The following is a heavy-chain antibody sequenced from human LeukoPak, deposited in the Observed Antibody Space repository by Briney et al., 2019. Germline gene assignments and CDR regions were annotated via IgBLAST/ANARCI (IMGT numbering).Heavy chain of an antibody. CDR2: IIPILGIA. CDR1: GGTFSSYA. J-gene: IGHJ6*02. Sequence: SVKVSCKASGGTFSSYAISWVRQAPGQGLEWMGRIIPILGIANYAQKFQGRVTITADKSTSTAYMELSSLRSEDTAVYYCARGGSSGWLQGNYYYYYGMDVWGQGTTVTVSS. V-gene: IGHV1-69*04. D-gene: IGHD6-19*01. CDR3: ARGGSSGWLQGNYYYYYGMDV.